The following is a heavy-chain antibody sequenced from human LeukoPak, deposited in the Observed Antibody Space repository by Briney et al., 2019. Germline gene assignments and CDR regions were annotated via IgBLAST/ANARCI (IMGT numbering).Heavy chain of an antibody. Sequence: GGSLRLSCAASGFTFSSYTMKWVRQAPGKGLEWVSSISSSSSYIYYADSVKGRFTISRDNSKNTLYLQMNSLRAEDTAVYYCARPPHGGGYWGQGTLVTVSS. CDR2: ISSSSSYI. V-gene: IGHV3-21*04. J-gene: IGHJ4*02. D-gene: IGHD3-16*01. CDR3: ARPPHGGGY. CDR1: GFTFSSYT.